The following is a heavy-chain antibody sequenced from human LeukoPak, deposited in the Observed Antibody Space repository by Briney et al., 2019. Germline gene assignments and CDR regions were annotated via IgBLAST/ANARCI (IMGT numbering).Heavy chain of an antibody. V-gene: IGHV4-30-4*01. CDR2: ISYSGYT. CDR1: GASISSGDYY. J-gene: IGHJ4*02. CDR3: ARQYSIHWSDDY. Sequence: SETLSLTCTVSGASISSGDYYWSWIRQPPGKGLEWIGYISYSGYTYYNPSLKSRVTISVDTSKNQFYLKLSSVTAADTAMYYCARQYSIHWSDDYWGQGTLVTVSS. D-gene: IGHD6-13*01.